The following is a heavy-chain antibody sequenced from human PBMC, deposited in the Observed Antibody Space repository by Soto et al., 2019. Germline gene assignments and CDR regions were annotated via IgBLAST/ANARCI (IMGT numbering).Heavy chain of an antibody. J-gene: IGHJ4*02. CDR3: AGTFDFWDRYSPFYS. D-gene: IGHD3-3*01. V-gene: IGHV3-23*01. CDR2: ISDGGGST. Sequence: EVQLFQSGGGLVQPGGSLTLSCAGSGFKFTDYAMGWVRQAPGRGLEWVSFISDGGGSTYYADSVKGRFTISRDNSENTLYLELRSLRVEDTAVYFCAGTFDFWDRYSPFYSWGQGALVTVSS. CDR1: GFKFTDYA.